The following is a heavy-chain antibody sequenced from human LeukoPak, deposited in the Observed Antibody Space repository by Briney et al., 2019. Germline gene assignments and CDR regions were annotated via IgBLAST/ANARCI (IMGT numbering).Heavy chain of an antibody. Sequence: GGSLRLSCAASGFTFSSYWMSWVRQAPGKGLEWVANIKQDGSEKYYVDSVEGRFTISRDNAKNSLYLQMNSLRAEDTAVYYCARVSVTVIPIFDYWGQGALVTVSS. D-gene: IGHD4-17*01. CDR3: ARVSVTVIPIFDY. J-gene: IGHJ4*02. CDR2: IKQDGSEK. V-gene: IGHV3-7*01. CDR1: GFTFSSYW.